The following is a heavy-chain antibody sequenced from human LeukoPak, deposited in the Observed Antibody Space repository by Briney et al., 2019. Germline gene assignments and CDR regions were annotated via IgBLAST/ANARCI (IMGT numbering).Heavy chain of an antibody. CDR3: ARDWGVSARPGYMDV. CDR2: IYYSGST. J-gene: IGHJ6*03. Sequence: SETLSLTCTVSGGSISSSSYYWGWLRQPPGKGREWIRYIYYSGSTKYNPSLKSRVTISVDTSKNQFSLRLSSVTAADTAVYYCARDWGVSARPGYMDVWGKGTTVTVSS. V-gene: IGHV4-61*01. CDR1: GGSISSSSYY. D-gene: IGHD6-6*01.